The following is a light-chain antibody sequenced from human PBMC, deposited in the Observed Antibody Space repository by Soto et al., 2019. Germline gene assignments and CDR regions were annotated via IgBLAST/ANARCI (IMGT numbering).Light chain of an antibody. V-gene: IGKV1-5*03. CDR1: QSISSW. J-gene: IGKJ2*01. Sequence: DLQMTQSPSTLSASVGDRVTITCRASQSISSWLAWYQQKPGKAPKLLIYKASNLEGGVPSRFSGSGSGTEFTLTISSLQPDDFATYYCQQYNSYLYTFGQGTKLEIK. CDR2: KAS. CDR3: QQYNSYLYT.